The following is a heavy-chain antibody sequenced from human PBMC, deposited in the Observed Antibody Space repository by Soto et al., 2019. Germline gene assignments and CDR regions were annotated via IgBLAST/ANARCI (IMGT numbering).Heavy chain of an antibody. Sequence: VGSLRLSCAASGFTFSSYSMNWVRQGPGKGLEWVSSISSSSSYIYYADSVKGRFTISRDNAKTSLYLQMNSLRAEDTAVYYCARDLRSGWYYFDYWGQGTLVTVSS. V-gene: IGHV3-21*01. CDR3: ARDLRSGWYYFDY. CDR2: ISSSSSYI. CDR1: GFTFSSYS. D-gene: IGHD6-19*01. J-gene: IGHJ4*02.